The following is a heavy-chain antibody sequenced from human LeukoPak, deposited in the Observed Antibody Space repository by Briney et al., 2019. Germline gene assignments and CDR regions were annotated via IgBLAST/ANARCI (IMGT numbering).Heavy chain of an antibody. V-gene: IGHV4-30-4*01. D-gene: IGHD4-23*01. CDR1: GASISSGDYY. Sequence: KSSETRSLTCTVSGASISSGDYYWSWIRQPPGKGLEWIGYIYYSGNTYYNPSLKSRVTISVDTSKNQFSLKLSSVTAADTAVYYCARGYNGGNSEWGQGTLVTVSS. CDR3: ARGYNGGNSE. CDR2: IYYSGNT. J-gene: IGHJ4*02.